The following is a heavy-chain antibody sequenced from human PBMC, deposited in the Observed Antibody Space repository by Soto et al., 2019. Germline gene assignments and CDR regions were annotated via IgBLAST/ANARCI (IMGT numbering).Heavy chain of an antibody. J-gene: IGHJ4*02. CDR2: IYYSGST. Sequence: QVQLQESGPGLVKPSQTLTLTCTVSGGSISSGGYYWSWIRQHPGKGLEWIGYIYYSGSTYYNPSLKSRVTLSVDTSKNQFSLKLSSVTAADTAVYYCAREEKLRLCDYWGQGTLVTFSS. D-gene: IGHD4-17*01. V-gene: IGHV4-31*03. CDR1: GGSISSGGYY. CDR3: AREEKLRLCDY.